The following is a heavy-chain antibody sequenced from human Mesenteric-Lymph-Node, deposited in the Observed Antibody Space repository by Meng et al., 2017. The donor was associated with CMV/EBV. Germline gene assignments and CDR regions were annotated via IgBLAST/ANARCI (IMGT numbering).Heavy chain of an antibody. CDR3: ARARVYCSSTSCYTGWFDP. D-gene: IGHD2-2*02. CDR1: GYSFTGYI. CDR2: INPNSGGT. J-gene: IGHJ5*02. Sequence: ASVKVSCKASGYSFTGYIIHWMRQAPGQGLEWMGWINPNSGGTNYGKNFQGRVTMTGDTSISTAYMDLSRLTSDDTAVYYCARARVYCSSTSCYTGWFDPWGQGTLVTVSS. V-gene: IGHV1-2*02.